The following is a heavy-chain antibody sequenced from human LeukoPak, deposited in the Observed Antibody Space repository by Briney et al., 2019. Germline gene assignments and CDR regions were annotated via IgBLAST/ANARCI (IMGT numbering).Heavy chain of an antibody. CDR3: ARGRDGYNFKGDY. CDR2: ISAYNGNT. D-gene: IGHD5-24*01. J-gene: IGHJ4*02. Sequence: ASVKVSCKASGGTFSSYAISWVRQAPGQGLEWMGWISAYNGNTNYAQKRQGRVTMTTDTSTSTAYMELRSLRSDDTAVYYCARGRDGYNFKGDYWGQGTLVTVSS. V-gene: IGHV1-18*01. CDR1: GGTFSSYA.